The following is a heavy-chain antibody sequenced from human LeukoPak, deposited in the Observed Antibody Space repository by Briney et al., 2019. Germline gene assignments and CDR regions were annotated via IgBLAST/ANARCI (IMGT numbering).Heavy chain of an antibody. V-gene: IGHV3-33*01. J-gene: IGHJ4*02. CDR3: AREGHGDYGLDY. Sequence: PGGSLRLSCAASGFTFSSYGMHWVRQAPGKGLEWVAVIWYDGSNKYYADSVKGRFTISRDNSKNTLHLQMNSLRAEDTAVYYCAREGHGDYGLDYWGQGTLVTVSS. D-gene: IGHD4-17*01. CDR1: GFTFSSYG. CDR2: IWYDGSNK.